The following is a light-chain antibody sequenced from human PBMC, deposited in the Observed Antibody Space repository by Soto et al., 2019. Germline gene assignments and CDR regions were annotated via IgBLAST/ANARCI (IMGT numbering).Light chain of an antibody. CDR2: SND. Sequence: QSALTQPPSASGTPGQRVTISCSGSSSNIGRDTVTWYQQFPGSAPKVLIYSNDQRPSGVPDRFSGSKSGTSASLAISGLQSEDEADYYCAAWDDSLNGPVFGGGTKVTVL. V-gene: IGLV1-44*01. CDR3: AAWDDSLNGPV. J-gene: IGLJ2*01. CDR1: SSNIGRDT.